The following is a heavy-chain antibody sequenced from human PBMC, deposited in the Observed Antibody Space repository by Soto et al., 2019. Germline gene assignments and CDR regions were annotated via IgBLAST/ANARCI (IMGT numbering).Heavy chain of an antibody. CDR2: SRNRANSYTT. V-gene: IGHV3-72*01. J-gene: IGHJ4*02. CDR1: GFTFSDHY. Sequence: EVQLVESGGGLVQPGGSLRLSCAASGFTFSDHYMDWVRQAPGKGLEWVGRSRNRANSYTTEYAASVKGRFSISRGDSKTSVYLQINSLKTEDTAVYYCVRGITIIRGIHFDYWGQGTLVTVSS. D-gene: IGHD3-10*01. CDR3: VRGITIIRGIHFDY.